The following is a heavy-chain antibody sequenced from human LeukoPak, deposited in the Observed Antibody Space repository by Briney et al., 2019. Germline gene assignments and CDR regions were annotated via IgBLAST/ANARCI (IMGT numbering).Heavy chain of an antibody. CDR2: INPSGGST. D-gene: IGHD3-3*01. CDR1: GYTFTSYY. J-gene: IGHJ4*02. Sequence: ASVKVSCRASGYTFTSYYMHWVRQAPGQGLEWMGIINPSGGSTSYAQKFQGRVTMTRDTSTSTVYMELSSLRSEDTAVYYCATYYDFNGFDYWGQGTLVTVSS. V-gene: IGHV1-46*01. CDR3: ATYYDFNGFDY.